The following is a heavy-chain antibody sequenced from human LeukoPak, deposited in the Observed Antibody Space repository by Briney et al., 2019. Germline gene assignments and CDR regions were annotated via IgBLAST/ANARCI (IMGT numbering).Heavy chain of an antibody. CDR1: GFTFSSYS. Sequence: GGSLRLSCAASGFTFSSYSMNWVRQAPGKGLEWVSSISSSSSYIYYADSVKGRFTISRDNAKNSLYLQMNSLRAEDTAVYYCARDPYCGGDCYPRYYMDVWGKGTTVTVSS. CDR3: ARDPYCGGDCYPRYYMDV. J-gene: IGHJ6*03. CDR2: ISSSSSYI. V-gene: IGHV3-21*01. D-gene: IGHD2-21*02.